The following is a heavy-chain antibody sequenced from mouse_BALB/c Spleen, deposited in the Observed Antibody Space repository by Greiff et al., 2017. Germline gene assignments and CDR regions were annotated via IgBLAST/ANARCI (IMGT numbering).Heavy chain of an antibody. J-gene: IGHJ3*01. CDR1: GFSLSTSGMG. CDR2: IYWDDDK. Sequence: QVTLKVSGPGILQPSQTLSLTCSFSGFSLSTSGMGVSWIRQPSGKGLEWLAHIYWDDDKRYNPSLKSRLTISKDTSRNQVFLKITSVDTADTATYYCAQFSYYGPAYWGQGTLGTVSA. V-gene: IGHV8-12*01. D-gene: IGHD1-1*01. CDR3: AQFSYYGPAY.